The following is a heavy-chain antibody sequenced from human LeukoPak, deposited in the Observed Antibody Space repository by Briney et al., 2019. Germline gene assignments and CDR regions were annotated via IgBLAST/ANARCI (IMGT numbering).Heavy chain of an antibody. J-gene: IGHJ4*02. CDR3: ASNRGYDRYFFDY. CDR1: GVSISSYY. Sequence: PSETLSLTCTASGVSISSYYLSWIRQVPGKGLEWIGDIYYSGSTNYNPSLRSRLTISVDTSKNKFSLKLSSVTAADTAVYYCASNRGYDRYFFDYWGQGSLVTVSS. CDR2: IYYSGST. D-gene: IGHD5-12*01. V-gene: IGHV4-59*08.